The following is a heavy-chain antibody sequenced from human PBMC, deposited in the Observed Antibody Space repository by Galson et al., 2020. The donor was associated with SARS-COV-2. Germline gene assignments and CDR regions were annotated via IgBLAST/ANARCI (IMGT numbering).Heavy chain of an antibody. J-gene: IGHJ5*02. CDR1: GFSLSTSGVG. CDR2: IYWDDDK. D-gene: IGHD3-9*01. V-gene: IGHV2-5*02. CDR3: AHRLSFHRYYDILTGYFGDENWFDP. Sequence: SGPTLVKPTQTLTLTCTFSGFSLSTSGVGVGWIRQPTGKALEWLALIYWDDDKRYSPSLKSRLTITKDTSKKQVVLTMTNMDPVDTATYYCAHRLSFHRYYDILTGYFGDENWFDPWGQGTLVTVSS.